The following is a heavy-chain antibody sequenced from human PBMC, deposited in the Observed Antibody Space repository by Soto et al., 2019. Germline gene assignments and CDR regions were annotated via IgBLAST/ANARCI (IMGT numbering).Heavy chain of an antibody. V-gene: IGHV3-21*01. CDR1: GFTFSSYS. D-gene: IGHD6-19*01. Sequence: EVQLVESGGGLVKPGGSLRLSCAASGFTFSSYSMNWVRQAPGKGLEWVSSISSSSSYIYYADSVKGRFTISRDNAKNSLYLQMNSLRAEDTAVYYCGRDLYSSGWLKPGFGYWGQGTLVTVSS. CDR3: GRDLYSSGWLKPGFGY. J-gene: IGHJ4*02. CDR2: ISSSSSYI.